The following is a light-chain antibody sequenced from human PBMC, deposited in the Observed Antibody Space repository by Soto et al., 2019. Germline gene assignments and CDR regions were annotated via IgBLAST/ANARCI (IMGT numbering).Light chain of an antibody. CDR1: SSDVGAYNF. Sequence: QSVLTQPASVSGSPGQSITISCTGTSSDVGAYNFVSWYQQHPGKAPKFMIYEVTKRPSGVPDRFSGSKSGNTASLTVSGLQAEDEADYYCSSYAGGIKWVFGGGTKLTVL. CDR3: SSYAGGIKWV. J-gene: IGLJ3*02. CDR2: EVT. V-gene: IGLV2-8*01.